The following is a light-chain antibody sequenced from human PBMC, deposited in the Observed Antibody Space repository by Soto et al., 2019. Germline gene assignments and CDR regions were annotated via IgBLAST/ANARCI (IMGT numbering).Light chain of an antibody. J-gene: IGLJ2*01. CDR1: SSDVGGYNY. CDR2: DVN. V-gene: IGLV2-11*01. CDR3: CSFTGPNTVV. Sequence: QSVLTQPRSVSGSPGQSVTISCTGTSSDVGGYNYVSWYQQRPGNAPKVMIYDVNKRPSGVADRFSGSKSGNTASLTISGLQAEDEADYYCCSFTGPNTVVFGGGTKLTVL.